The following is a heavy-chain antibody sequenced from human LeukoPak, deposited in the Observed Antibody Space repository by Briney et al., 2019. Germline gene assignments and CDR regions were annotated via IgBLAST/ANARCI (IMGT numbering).Heavy chain of an antibody. V-gene: IGHV4-61*02. D-gene: IGHD6-19*01. J-gene: IGHJ6*03. Sequence: SETLSLTCTATGTSIRSGSYYWNWIRQAAGKGLEWIGRMYIGGRTTYNPSLKSRVTISLETTENQFSLRLRSVTAADTAVYYCAREGIAVADTYYYYYMDVWGKGTWVTVSS. CDR3: AREGIAVADTYYYYYMDV. CDR2: MYIGGRT. CDR1: GTSIRSGSYY.